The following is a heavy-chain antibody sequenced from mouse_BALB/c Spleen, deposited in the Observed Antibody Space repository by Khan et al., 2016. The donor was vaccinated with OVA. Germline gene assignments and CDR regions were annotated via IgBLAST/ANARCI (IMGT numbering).Heavy chain of an antibody. CDR1: GYTFTNYG. D-gene: IGHD2-10*01. J-gene: IGHJ4*01. V-gene: IGHV9-3-1*01. Sequence: QIQLVQSGPELKKPGETVKISCKASGYTFTNYGMNWVKQSPGKALKWMGWINTYTGEPTYADDFKGRFAFSLATSASTAYLQINNLKNEDTATYFCARPPYSSYTLDHWGQGTSVTVSS. CDR2: INTYTGEP. CDR3: ARPPYSSYTLDH.